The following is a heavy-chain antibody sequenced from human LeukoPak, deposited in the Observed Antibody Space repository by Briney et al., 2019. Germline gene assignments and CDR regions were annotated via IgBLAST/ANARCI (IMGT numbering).Heavy chain of an antibody. CDR1: GYTFTGYY. Sequence: ASVKVSCKASGYTFTGYYMHWVRQAPGQGLEWMGWINPNSGGTNYAQKSQGRVTMTRDTSISTAYMELGRLRSDDTAVYYCARGSGYDFWSGYYPFDPWGQGTLVTVSS. CDR2: INPNSGGT. D-gene: IGHD3-3*01. V-gene: IGHV1-2*02. J-gene: IGHJ5*02. CDR3: ARGSGYDFWSGYYPFDP.